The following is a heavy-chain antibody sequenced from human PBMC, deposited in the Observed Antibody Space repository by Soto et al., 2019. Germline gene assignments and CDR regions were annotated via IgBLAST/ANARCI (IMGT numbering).Heavy chain of an antibody. V-gene: IGHV5-51*01. J-gene: IGHJ6*02. CDR1: GYTFTSYW. CDR3: ARQGGYCSSTSCYSIGAYYYYGMDV. CDR2: IYPGDSDT. D-gene: IGHD2-2*03. Sequence: ASVKVSCKASGYTFTSYWIGWVRQMPGKGLEWMGIIYPGDSDTRYSPSFQGQVTISADKSISTAYLQWSSLKASDTAMYYCARQGGYCSSTSCYSIGAYYYYGMDVWGQGTTVTVSS.